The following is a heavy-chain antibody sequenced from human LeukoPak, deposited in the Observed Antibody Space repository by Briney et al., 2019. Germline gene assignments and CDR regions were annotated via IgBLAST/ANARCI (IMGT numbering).Heavy chain of an antibody. D-gene: IGHD6-13*01. CDR2: IYSGGST. Sequence: GGSLRLSCAASGFTFSSNYMSWVRQAPGKGLEGVSAIYSGGSTYYADSVKGRFTISRDNSKNTLYLQMNSLRAEDTVVYYCARALSTVAEAGLYYFDFWGQGTLVTVSS. J-gene: IGHJ4*02. CDR1: GFTFSSNY. V-gene: IGHV3-53*01. CDR3: ARALSTVAEAGLYYFDF.